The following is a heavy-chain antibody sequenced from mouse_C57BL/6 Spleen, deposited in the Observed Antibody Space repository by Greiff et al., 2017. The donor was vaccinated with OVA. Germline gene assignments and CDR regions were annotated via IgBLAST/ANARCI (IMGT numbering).Heavy chain of an antibody. CDR3: ARDGYYGDYYAMDY. Sequence: EVKLVESEGGLVQPGSSMKLSCTASGFTFSDYYMAWVRQVPEKGLDWVANINYDGSSTYYLDSLKSRFIISRDNAKNILYLQMSSLKSEDTATYYCARDGYYGDYYAMDYWGQGTSVTVSS. V-gene: IGHV5-16*01. CDR1: GFTFSDYY. J-gene: IGHJ4*01. D-gene: IGHD2-3*01. CDR2: INYDGSST.